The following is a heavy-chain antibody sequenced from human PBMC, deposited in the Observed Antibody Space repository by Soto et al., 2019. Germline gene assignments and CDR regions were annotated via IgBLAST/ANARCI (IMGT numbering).Heavy chain of an antibody. Sequence: QVQLVQSGAEVKKPGDSVKVSCKASGYTFTSYDISWVRQATGQGLEWMGWTNPNSGSTVYAQKFQGRVTWTTNTSISTAYMELSSLTSEDTAVYYCARGGLVYGGVDYWGQGTLVTVSS. CDR3: ARGGLVYGGVDY. D-gene: IGHD3-3*01. CDR2: TNPNSGST. CDR1: GYTFTSYD. J-gene: IGHJ4*02. V-gene: IGHV1-8*01.